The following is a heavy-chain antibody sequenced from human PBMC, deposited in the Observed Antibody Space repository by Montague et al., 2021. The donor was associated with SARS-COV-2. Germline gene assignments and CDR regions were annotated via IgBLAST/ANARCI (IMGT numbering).Heavy chain of an antibody. CDR1: GFTFGDCA. V-gene: IGHV3-9*01. Sequence: SLRLSCAASGFTFGDCAMHWVRQTPGKGLEWVSGISWNSGSRGYADSVKGRFTIYRDNAKNSLYLQMNSLRTEDTAFYYCAKDYYFGAFDIWGQGTMVTVSS. D-gene: IGHD3-10*01. CDR2: ISWNSGSR. J-gene: IGHJ3*02. CDR3: AKDYYFGAFDI.